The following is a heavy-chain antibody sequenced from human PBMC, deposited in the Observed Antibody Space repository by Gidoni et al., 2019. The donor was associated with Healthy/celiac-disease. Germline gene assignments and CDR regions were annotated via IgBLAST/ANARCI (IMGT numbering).Heavy chain of an antibody. CDR1: GGSIRSGGYY. V-gene: IGHV4-31*03. J-gene: IGHJ4*02. D-gene: IGHD2-2*02. Sequence: QVQLQESGPGLVKPSQTLSLTCTVSGGSIRSGGYYWSWIRQHPGKGLEWIGYIYYSGSTYYNPSLKSRVTISVDTSKNQFSLKLSSVTAADTAVYYCARADIVVVPAAIAPLFDYWGQGTLVTVSS. CDR3: ARADIVVVPAAIAPLFDY. CDR2: IYYSGST.